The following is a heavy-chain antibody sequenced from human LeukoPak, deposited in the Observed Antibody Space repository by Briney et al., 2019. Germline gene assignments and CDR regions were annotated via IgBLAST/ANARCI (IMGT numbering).Heavy chain of an antibody. Sequence: GGSLRLSCAASGFTFSSYGMHWVRQAPGKGLEWVAFIRYDGSNKYYADSVKGRFTISRDNSKNTLYLQMNSLRAEDTAVYYCAKERDDYMVRCYYYYMDVWGKGTTVTVSS. CDR1: GFTFSSYG. CDR3: AKERDDYMVRCYYYYMDV. D-gene: IGHD4-11*01. CDR2: IRYDGSNK. J-gene: IGHJ6*03. V-gene: IGHV3-30*02.